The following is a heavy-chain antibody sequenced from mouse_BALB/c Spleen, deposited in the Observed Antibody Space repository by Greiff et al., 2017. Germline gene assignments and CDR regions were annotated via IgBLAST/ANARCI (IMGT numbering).Heavy chain of an antibody. J-gene: IGHJ4*01. V-gene: IGHV14-4*02. D-gene: IGHD2-1*01. Sequence: EVKLMESGAELVRSGASVKLSCTASGFNIKDYYMHWVKQRPEQGLEWIGWIDPENGDTEYAPKFQGKATMTADTSSNTAYLQLSSLTSEDTAVYYWNALHDGNYYAMDYWGQGTSVTVSS. CDR3: NALHDGNYYAMDY. CDR1: GFNIKDYY. CDR2: IDPENGDT.